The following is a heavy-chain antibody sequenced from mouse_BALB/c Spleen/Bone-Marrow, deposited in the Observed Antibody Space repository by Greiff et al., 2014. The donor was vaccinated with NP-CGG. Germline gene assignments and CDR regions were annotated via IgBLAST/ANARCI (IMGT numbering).Heavy chain of an antibody. Sequence: SGAELVKPGASVKMSCKASGYTFTSYNMHWVKQTPGQGLEWIGAIYPGNGDTSYNQKFKGKAILTADKSSSTAYMQLSSLTSEDSAVYYCARRGFAYWGQGTLVTVSA. CDR1: GYTFTSYN. J-gene: IGHJ3*01. CDR2: IYPGNGDT. V-gene: IGHV1-12*01. CDR3: ARRGFAY.